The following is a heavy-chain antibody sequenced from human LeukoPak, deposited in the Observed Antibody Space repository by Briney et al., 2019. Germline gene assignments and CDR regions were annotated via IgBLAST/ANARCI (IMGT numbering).Heavy chain of an antibody. CDR3: ARGLSGYSGYDYMSY. CDR2: MNPNSGNT. CDR1: GYTFTGYY. D-gene: IGHD5-12*01. Sequence: ASVKVSCKASGYTFTGYYMHWVRQAPGQGLEWMGWMNPNSGNTGYAQKFQGRVTMTRNTSISTAYMELSSLRSEDTAVYYCARGLSGYSGYDYMSYWGQGTLVTVSS. J-gene: IGHJ4*02. V-gene: IGHV1-8*02.